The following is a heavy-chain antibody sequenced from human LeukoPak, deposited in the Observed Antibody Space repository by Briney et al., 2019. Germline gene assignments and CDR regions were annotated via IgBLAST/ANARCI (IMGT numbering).Heavy chain of an antibody. D-gene: IGHD4-23*01. CDR3: ARDYGGKARAFDY. J-gene: IGHJ4*02. Sequence: GASVKVSCKASGYTFTSYYMHWVRQAPGQGLEWMGIINPSGGSTSYAQKFQGRVTMTRDTSTSTGYMELSSLRSEDTAVYSCARDYGGKARAFDYWGQGTLVTVSS. CDR1: GYTFTSYY. V-gene: IGHV1-46*01. CDR2: INPSGGST.